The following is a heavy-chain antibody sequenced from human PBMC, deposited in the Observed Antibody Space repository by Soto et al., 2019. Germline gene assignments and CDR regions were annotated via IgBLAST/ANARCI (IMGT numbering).Heavy chain of an antibody. Sequence: EVQLVESGGGLVQPGGSLRLSCTASGFTFSSYWMSWVRQAPGKGLEWVANIKHDGSEKNYVDSVKGRFTISTDNAKNSVFLQMNCLRAEDTAVYYCARQGGRRTYYYYYGMDVWGQGTTVTVSS. CDR3: ARQGGRRTYYYYYGMDV. CDR1: GFTFSSYW. CDR2: IKHDGSEK. V-gene: IGHV3-7*01. J-gene: IGHJ6*02. D-gene: IGHD3-16*01.